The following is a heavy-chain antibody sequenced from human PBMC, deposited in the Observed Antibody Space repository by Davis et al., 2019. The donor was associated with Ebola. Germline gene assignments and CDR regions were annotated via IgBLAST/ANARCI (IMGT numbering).Heavy chain of an antibody. D-gene: IGHD2-21*01. CDR3: ARRPAVIMAGMDV. CDR2: IYPGDSDA. J-gene: IGHJ6*03. V-gene: IGHV5-51*01. Sequence: GESLKISCKGSGYMFSNYWIGWVRQMPGRGLEWMGIIYPGDSDAIYSPSFQGQVTISADQSINTVHLQWSSLKASDSATYYCARRPAVIMAGMDVWGKGTTVTVS. CDR1: GYMFSNYW.